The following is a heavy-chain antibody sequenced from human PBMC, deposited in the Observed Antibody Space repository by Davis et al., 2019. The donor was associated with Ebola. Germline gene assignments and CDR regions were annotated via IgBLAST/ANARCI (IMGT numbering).Heavy chain of an antibody. CDR2: ISAYNGNT. V-gene: IGHV1-18*01. CDR3: AKDIGGGPYCGGDCYSPY. D-gene: IGHD2-21*01. Sequence: ASVKVSCKASGYTFTSYGISWVRQAPGQGLEWMGWISAYNGNTNYAQKLQGRVTMTTDTSTSTVYMELSSLRSEDTAVYYCAKDIGGGPYCGGDCYSPYWGQGTLVTVSS. J-gene: IGHJ4*02. CDR1: GYTFTSYG.